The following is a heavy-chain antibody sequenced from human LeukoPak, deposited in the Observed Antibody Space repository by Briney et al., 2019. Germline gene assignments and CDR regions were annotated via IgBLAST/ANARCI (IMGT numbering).Heavy chain of an antibody. CDR2: ISGSGGST. Sequence: GGSLRLSCAASGFTFSSYAMSWVRQAPGKGLEWVSAISGSGGSTYYADSVKGRFTISKDNSKNTLYLQMNSLRAEDTAVYYCAREGDDSSSWSPMDVWGQGTTVTVSS. CDR3: AREGDDSSSWSPMDV. V-gene: IGHV3-23*01. CDR1: GFTFSSYA. D-gene: IGHD6-13*01. J-gene: IGHJ6*02.